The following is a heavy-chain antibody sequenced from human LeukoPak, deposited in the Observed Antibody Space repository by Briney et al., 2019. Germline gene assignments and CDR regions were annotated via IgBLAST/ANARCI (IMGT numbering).Heavy chain of an antibody. Sequence: PGESLRLSCAASGFTFSDHLMHWVRQAPSKGLEWVAIISYDGGNKYYADSVKGRFTISRDNSKNTLYLQMNSLSTEDTALYYCVRDKRRFYYANSEYYFDLWGQGTLVTVSS. CDR2: ISYDGGNK. D-gene: IGHD3-22*01. CDR3: VRDKRRFYYANSEYYFDL. V-gene: IGHV3-30*03. J-gene: IGHJ4*02. CDR1: GFTFSDHL.